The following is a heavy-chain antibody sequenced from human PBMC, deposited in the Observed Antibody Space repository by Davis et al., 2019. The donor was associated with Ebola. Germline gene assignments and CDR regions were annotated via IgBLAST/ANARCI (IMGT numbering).Heavy chain of an antibody. J-gene: IGHJ5*02. V-gene: IGHV4-34*01. CDR2: INHSGST. CDR3: ASVRGAGILGYRRFDP. D-gene: IGHD2-2*03. CDR1: GGSFSGYY. Sequence: MPSETLSLTCAVYGGSFSGYYWSWIRQPPGKGLEWIGEINHSGSTNYNPSLKNRVTISVDTSKNQFSLKLSSVTAADTAVYYCASVRGAGILGYRRFDPWGQGTLVTVSS.